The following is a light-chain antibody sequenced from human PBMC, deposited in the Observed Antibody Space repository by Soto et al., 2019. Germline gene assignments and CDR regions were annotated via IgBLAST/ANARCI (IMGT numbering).Light chain of an antibody. J-gene: IGKJ4*01. Sequence: DIQMTQSPSTLSASVGDRVTITCRASQNINSWLAWYQQKPGKAPKLLIYKTSSLQSGVPSRFSGSGSGTDFTLTISCLQPDDVATYYCQQYNSYSLLTFGGGTKVEIK. CDR3: QQYNSYSLLT. V-gene: IGKV1-5*03. CDR1: QNINSW. CDR2: KTS.